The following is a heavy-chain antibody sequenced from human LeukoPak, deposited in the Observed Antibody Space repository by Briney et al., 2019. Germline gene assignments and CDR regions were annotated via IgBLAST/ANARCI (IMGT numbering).Heavy chain of an antibody. V-gene: IGHV1-2*02. D-gene: IGHD3-10*01. CDR3: ARDRNGSGSYAH. J-gene: IGHJ4*02. Sequence: GASVKVSCKASGYTFIGQYIHWVRQAPGQGLEWMGWINPNRGTPKYAQKCQGRVTITRDTSIRTAYMELTRLRSDDTAVYYCARDRNGSGSYAHWGQGTLVTVSS. CDR1: GYTFIGQY. CDR2: INPNRGTP.